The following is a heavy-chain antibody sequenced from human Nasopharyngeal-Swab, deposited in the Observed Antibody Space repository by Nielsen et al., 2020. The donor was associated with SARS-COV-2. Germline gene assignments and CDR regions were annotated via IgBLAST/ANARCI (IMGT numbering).Heavy chain of an antibody. CDR1: GFTFSDHS. V-gene: IGHV3-48*02. CDR2: ISGSGSTL. J-gene: IGHJ4*02. D-gene: IGHD4-17*01. CDR3: TRGDGALTYFDY. Sequence: GGSLRLSCAASGFTFSDHSMIWVRPAPGQVLEWVSYISGSGSTLYYADSVKGRITVSRDNAKSSVYLQMSSLRDEDTAVYYCTRGDGALTYFDYWGQGTLVSVS.